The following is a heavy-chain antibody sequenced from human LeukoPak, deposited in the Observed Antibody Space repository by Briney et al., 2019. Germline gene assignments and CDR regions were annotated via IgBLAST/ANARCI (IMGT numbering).Heavy chain of an antibody. CDR2: INHSGST. J-gene: IGHJ4*02. CDR3: ARPGGSGYLDY. D-gene: IGHD3-3*01. CDR1: GGSFSGYY. Sequence: SETLSLTCAVYGGSFSGYYWSWIRQPPGKGLEWIGEINHSGSTNYNPSLKSRVTLSVDTSKNQFSLKLSSVTAADTAVYYCARPGGSGYLDYWGQGTLVTVSS. V-gene: IGHV4-34*01.